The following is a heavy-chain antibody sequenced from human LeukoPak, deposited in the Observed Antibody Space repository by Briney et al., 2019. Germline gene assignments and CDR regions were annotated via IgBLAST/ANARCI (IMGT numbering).Heavy chain of an antibody. CDR3: ASGFGYYFDY. V-gene: IGHV4-59*01. J-gene: IGHJ4*02. CDR2: IYYSGST. Sequence: SETLSLTCTVSGGSISGYYWSWIRQPPGKGPEWIGYIYYSGSTNYNPSLKSRVTISADTSKNQFSLKLNSVTAADTAVYYCASGFGYYFDYWGQGTLVTVSS. D-gene: IGHD3-10*01. CDR1: GGSISGYY.